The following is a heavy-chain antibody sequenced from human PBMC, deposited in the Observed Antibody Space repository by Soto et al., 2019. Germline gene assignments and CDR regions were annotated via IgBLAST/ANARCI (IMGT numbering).Heavy chain of an antibody. CDR1: GFTFSSYG. CDR3: AAYSGSSYYFDY. V-gene: IGHV3-30*03. J-gene: IGHJ4*02. D-gene: IGHD1-26*01. Sequence: GGSLRLSCAASGFTFSSYGMHWVRQAPGKGLEWVAVISYDGSNKYYADSVKGRFTISRDNSKNTLCLQMNSLRAEDTAVYYCAAYSGSSYYFDYWGQGTLVTVSS. CDR2: ISYDGSNK.